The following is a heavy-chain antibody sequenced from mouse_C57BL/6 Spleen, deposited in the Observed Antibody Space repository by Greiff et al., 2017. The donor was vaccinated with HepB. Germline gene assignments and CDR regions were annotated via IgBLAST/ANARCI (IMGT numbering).Heavy chain of an antibody. J-gene: IGHJ1*03. CDR2: ISYDGSN. CDR3: ARDLTTVVPYWYFDV. CDR1: GYSITSGYY. D-gene: IGHD1-1*01. V-gene: IGHV3-6*01. Sequence: EVQLQESGPGLVKPSQSLSLTCSVTGYSITSGYYWNWIRQFPGNKLEWMGYISYDGSNNYNPSLKNRISITRDTSKNQFFLKLNSVTTEDTATYYWARDLTTVVPYWYFDVWGTRTTVTVSS.